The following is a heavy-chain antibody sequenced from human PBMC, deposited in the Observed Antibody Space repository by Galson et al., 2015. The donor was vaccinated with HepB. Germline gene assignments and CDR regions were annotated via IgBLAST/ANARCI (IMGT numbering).Heavy chain of an antibody. J-gene: IGHJ4*02. CDR1: GYTFTSYA. CDR2: INAGNGNT. D-gene: IGHD5-18*01. V-gene: IGHV1-3*01. CDR3: ARFSYGELGFDY. Sequence: SVKVSCKASGYTFTSYAMHWVRQAPGQRLEWMGWINAGNGNTKYSQKFQGRVTITRDTSASTAYMELSSLRSEDTAVYYCARFSYGELGFDYWGQGTLVTVSS.